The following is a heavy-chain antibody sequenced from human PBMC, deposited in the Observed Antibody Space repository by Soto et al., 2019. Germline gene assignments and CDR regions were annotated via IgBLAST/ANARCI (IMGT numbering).Heavy chain of an antibody. CDR1: GESISSGGYY. J-gene: IGHJ4*02. CDR2: IYDSESA. Sequence: QVQLQESGPGLVKASQTLSLICSVSGESISSGGYYWSWIRHHPGKGLEWIGYIYDSESAYYNPSLKSRVTISMDTSKNHFAMKLRSVTAADTAVYYCARASSSSSAADYWGQGTLITASS. CDR3: ARASSSSSAADY. V-gene: IGHV4-31*03. D-gene: IGHD6-6*01.